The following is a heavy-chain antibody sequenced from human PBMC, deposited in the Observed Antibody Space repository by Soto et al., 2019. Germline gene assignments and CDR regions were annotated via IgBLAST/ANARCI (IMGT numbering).Heavy chain of an antibody. J-gene: IGHJ4*02. CDR2: INPTDGST. CDR1: GYNVASNH. Sequence: QVQLVQSGAEVKEPGASVKVSCKASGYNVASNHMHWVRQIPGQGLEWKGIINPTDGSTSYAQSFRGIMTLTRYSPTNTDYMELRGLTSEDTAVYYCVRDRFGSWTFDYWGQGTMLTVSS. D-gene: IGHD6-13*01. CDR3: VRDRFGSWTFDY. V-gene: IGHV1-46*01.